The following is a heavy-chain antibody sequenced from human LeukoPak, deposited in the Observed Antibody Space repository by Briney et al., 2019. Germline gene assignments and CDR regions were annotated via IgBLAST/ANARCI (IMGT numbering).Heavy chain of an antibody. CDR3: ARVSSWYAIDY. CDR2: IYYSGST. CDR1: GGSISSYY. J-gene: IGHJ4*02. V-gene: IGHV4-59*08. D-gene: IGHD6-13*01. Sequence: SETLSLTCTVSGGSISSYYWSWIRQPPGKGLGWIGYIYYSGSTNYNPFLKSRVTISVDTSKNQFSLKLSSVTAADTAVYYCARVSSWYAIDYWGQGTLVTVSS.